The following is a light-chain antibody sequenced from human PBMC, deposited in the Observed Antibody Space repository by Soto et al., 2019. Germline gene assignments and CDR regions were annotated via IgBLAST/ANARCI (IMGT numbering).Light chain of an antibody. CDR3: NSYRTVSNYV. V-gene: IGLV2-14*01. CDR2: DVG. J-gene: IGLJ1*01. Sequence: QSALTQPASVSGSPGQSITIACTGTSSDIGCYNFVSWYQQHPGKAPKLLIYDVGNRPSGVSNRFSGSKSGNTASLTISGIQAEDEAHYSCNSYRTVSNYVFGTGTKLTVL. CDR1: SSDIGCYNF.